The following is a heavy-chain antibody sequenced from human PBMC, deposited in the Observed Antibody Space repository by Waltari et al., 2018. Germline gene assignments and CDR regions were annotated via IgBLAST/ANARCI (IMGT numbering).Heavy chain of an antibody. V-gene: IGHV4-31*03. J-gene: IGHJ2*01. CDR2: IFYTGNT. CDR3: ARFPRMTRSWYFDV. D-gene: IGHD4-17*01. CDR1: GDSIPSADFY. Sequence: QVRLQESGPRLVKPSQTLSLTCTVTGDSIPSADFYWTWIRQRPGRGLEWIGYIFYTGNTLYTPSLESRLTMSVDTSQKQFSLNLKDMTAADTAVYYCARFPRMTRSWYFDVWGRGTQVTVSS.